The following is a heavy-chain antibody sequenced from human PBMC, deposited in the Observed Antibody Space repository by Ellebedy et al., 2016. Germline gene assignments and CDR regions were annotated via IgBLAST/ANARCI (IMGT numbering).Heavy chain of an antibody. CDR3: AKGPPGCSGGSCYSGYFQH. CDR1: GFTFSSYG. V-gene: IGHV3-30*18. CDR2: ISYDGSNK. D-gene: IGHD2-15*01. J-gene: IGHJ1*01. Sequence: GESLKISCAASGFTFSSYGMHWVRQAPGKGLEWVALISYDGSNKYYADSVKGRFTISRDNSKNTLYLQMNSLRAEDTAVYYCAKGPPGCSGGSCYSGYFQHWGQGSLVTVSS.